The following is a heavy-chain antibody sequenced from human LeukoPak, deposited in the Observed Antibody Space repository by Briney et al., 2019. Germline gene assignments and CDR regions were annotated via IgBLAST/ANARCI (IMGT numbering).Heavy chain of an antibody. J-gene: IGHJ4*02. D-gene: IGHD2/OR15-2a*01. CDR2: NIASHI. V-gene: IGHV3-21*01. CDR3: TRDATQYLRYGYFDS. Sequence: NIASHIYYADSVRGRFTISRDNAKNSVSLQMNNLRAEDTAVYYCTRDATQYLRYGYFDSWGQGILVTVSS.